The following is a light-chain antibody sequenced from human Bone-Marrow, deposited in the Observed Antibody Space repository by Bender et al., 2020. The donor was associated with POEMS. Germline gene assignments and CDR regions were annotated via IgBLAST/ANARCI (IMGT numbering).Light chain of an antibody. CDR1: SSNIGAHA. CDR2: SSH. CDR3: AVWDDSLNGWV. V-gene: IGLV1-44*01. J-gene: IGLJ3*02. Sequence: QSVLTQPPSASGTPGHRVTISCSGGSSNIGAHAVNWYQQLPGTAPKLLIYSSHRRPSEVPYRFSVSQSGASASLAISGLQSEDEADYYCAVWDDSLNGWVFGGGTKLTVL.